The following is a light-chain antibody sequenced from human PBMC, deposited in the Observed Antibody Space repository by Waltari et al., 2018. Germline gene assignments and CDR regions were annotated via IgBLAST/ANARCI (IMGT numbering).Light chain of an antibody. Sequence: EIVLTQSPGTLALSPGERAALSCRASQTIRNNYLAWYQQKPGQAPTRLIYAASSRATGIPDRFSGSGSATDFTLTISRLEPEDFAMYYCQQYGNLSRTFGQGTKLEI. CDR3: QQYGNLSRT. CDR2: AAS. V-gene: IGKV3-20*01. CDR1: QTIRNNY. J-gene: IGKJ2*01.